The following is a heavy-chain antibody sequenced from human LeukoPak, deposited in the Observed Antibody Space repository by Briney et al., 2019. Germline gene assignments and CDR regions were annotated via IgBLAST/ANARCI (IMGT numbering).Heavy chain of an antibody. V-gene: IGHV4-34*01. CDR2: INHSGST. D-gene: IGHD2-15*01. CDR1: GGSFSGYY. J-gene: IGHJ4*02. Sequence: PSETLSLTCVVYGGSFSGYYWTWIRQPPGKGLEWIGEINHSGSTNYNPSLKSRVTISADTSKKHFSLQPSSVTAADTAVYYCARGWGYCSGGTCSLYQYGYWGQGTLVTVSS. CDR3: ARGWGYCSGGTCSLYQYGY.